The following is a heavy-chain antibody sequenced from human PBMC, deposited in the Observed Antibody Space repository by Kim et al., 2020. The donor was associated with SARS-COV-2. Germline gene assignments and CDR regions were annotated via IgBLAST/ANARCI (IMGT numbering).Heavy chain of an antibody. J-gene: IGHJ4*02. Sequence: ASVKVSCKASGYTFTDYAMHWVRQAPGQGLEWMGWINAGTGNTQYSQKFQGRVTQTRDTSASTVYMDLRSLTSEDTAVYYCLRDYYGSADCWGQGTLVTVSS. V-gene: IGHV1-3*01. CDR3: LRDYYGSADC. CDR2: INAGTGNT. CDR1: GYTFTDYA. D-gene: IGHD3-10*01.